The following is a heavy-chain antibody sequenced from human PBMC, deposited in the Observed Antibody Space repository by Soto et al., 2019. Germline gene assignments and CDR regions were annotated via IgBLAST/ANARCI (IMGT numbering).Heavy chain of an antibody. CDR1: GYIFTSYG. D-gene: IGHD1-26*01. CDR2: ISAYNGNT. J-gene: IGHJ4*02. V-gene: IGHV1-18*04. Sequence: ASVKVTCTASGYIFTSYGISWLRQAPGQGLEWMGWISAYNGNTNYAQKLQGRVTMTTDTSTSTAYMELRSLRSDDTAVYYCARLECIAGACPSGYWGQGARVTV. CDR3: ARLECIAGACPSGY.